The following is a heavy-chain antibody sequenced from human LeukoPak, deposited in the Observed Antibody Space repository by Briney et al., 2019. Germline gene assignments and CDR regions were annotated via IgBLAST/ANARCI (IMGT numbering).Heavy chain of an antibody. V-gene: IGHV1-24*01. D-gene: IGHD5-24*01. CDR2: FDPEDGET. J-gene: IGHJ4*02. Sequence: ASVKVSCKVSGYTLTELSMHWVRQAPGKGLEWMGGFDPEDGETIYAQKFQGRVTMTEGTSTDTAYMELSSLRSEDTAVYYCATDRRRRDGYNWCYWGQGTLVTVSS. CDR1: GYTLTELS. CDR3: ATDRRRRDGYNWCY.